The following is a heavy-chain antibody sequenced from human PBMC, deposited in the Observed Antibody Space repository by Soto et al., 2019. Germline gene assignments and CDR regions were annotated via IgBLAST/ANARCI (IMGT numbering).Heavy chain of an antibody. J-gene: IGHJ6*02. D-gene: IGHD6-6*01. CDR1: GYTFTSYG. Sequence: ASVKVSCKASGYTFTSYGISWVLRAPGQGLEWMGIINASGGSTNYAQKFQGRVTMTRDTSTSTVYMELSSLRSEDTAVYYCARGSSSSFNGMDVWGQGTTVTVSS. CDR3: ARGSSSSFNGMDV. V-gene: IGHV1-46*01. CDR2: INASGGST.